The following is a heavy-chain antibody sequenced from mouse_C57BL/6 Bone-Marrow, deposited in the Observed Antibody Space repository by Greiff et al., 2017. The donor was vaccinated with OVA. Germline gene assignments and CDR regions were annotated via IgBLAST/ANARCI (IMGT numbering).Heavy chain of an antibody. CDR3: ARQGGYGNLDY. CDR1: GFTFSDYY. CDR2: ISNGGGST. J-gene: IGHJ2*01. Sequence: EVQLQESGGGLVQPGGSLKLSCAASGFTFSDYYMYWVRQTPEKRLEWVAYISNGGGSTYYPDTVKGRFTLSRDNAKNTLYLQMSRLKSEDTAMYYCARQGGYGNLDYWGQGTTLTVSS. V-gene: IGHV5-12*01. D-gene: IGHD2-1*01.